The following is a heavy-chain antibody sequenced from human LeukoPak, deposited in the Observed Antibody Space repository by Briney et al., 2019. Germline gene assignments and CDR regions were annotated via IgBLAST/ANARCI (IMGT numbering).Heavy chain of an antibody. CDR2: INPSGGST. V-gene: IGHV1-46*01. Sequence: ALVKVSCKASGYTFTGYYMHWVRQAPGQGLEWMGIINPSGGSTSYAQKFQGRVTMTRDTSTSTVYMELSSLRSEDTAVYYCARETAVASIAVAGTNFYYYYMDVWGKGTTVTISS. J-gene: IGHJ6*03. CDR3: ARETAVASIAVAGTNFYYYYMDV. CDR1: GYTFTGYY. D-gene: IGHD6-19*01.